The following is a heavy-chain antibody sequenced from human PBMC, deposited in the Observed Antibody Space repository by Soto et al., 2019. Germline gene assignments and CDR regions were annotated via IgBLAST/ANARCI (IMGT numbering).Heavy chain of an antibody. D-gene: IGHD5-12*01. CDR3: AREDPSNSGYDANFDY. V-gene: IGHV3-73*01. CDR2: IRSKANSYAT. Sequence: GGSLRLSCAASGFTFSGSAMHWVRQASGKGLEWVGRIRSKANSYATAYAASVKGRFTISRDDSKNTAYLQMNSLKTEDTAVYYCAREDPSNSGYDANFDYWGQGTLVTVSS. CDR1: GFTFSGSA. J-gene: IGHJ4*02.